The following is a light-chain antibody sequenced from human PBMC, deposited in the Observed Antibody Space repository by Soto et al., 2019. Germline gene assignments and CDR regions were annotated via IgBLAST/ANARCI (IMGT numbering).Light chain of an antibody. CDR2: GAS. Sequence: AXQSVGSNYLAWYQRKPDQAPRLLIYGASTRATGIPARFSGSGSGTEFTLTISSLQSEDFAVYYCQQYNNWPPWTFGQGTKVDIK. CDR3: QQYNNWPPWT. CDR1: QSVGSN. V-gene: IGKV3-15*01. J-gene: IGKJ1*01.